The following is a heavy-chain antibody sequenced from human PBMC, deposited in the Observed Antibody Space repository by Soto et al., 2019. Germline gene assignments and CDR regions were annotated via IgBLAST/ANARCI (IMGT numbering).Heavy chain of an antibody. CDR2: ISYDGSNK. V-gene: IGHV3-30*18. CDR3: AKDRIGSYYYDSSGHVFDY. D-gene: IGHD3-22*01. Sequence: GGSLRLSCAASGFTFSSYGMHWVRQAPGKGLEWVAVISYDGSNKYYADSVKGRFTISRDNSKNTLYLQMNSLRAEDTAVYYCAKDRIGSYYYDSSGHVFDYWGQGTLVTVSS. CDR1: GFTFSSYG. J-gene: IGHJ4*02.